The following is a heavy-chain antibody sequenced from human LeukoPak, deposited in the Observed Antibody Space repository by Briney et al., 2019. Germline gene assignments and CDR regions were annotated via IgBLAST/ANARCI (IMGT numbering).Heavy chain of an antibody. CDR3: ARGDYFDY. V-gene: IGHV3-30-3*01. Sequence: GGSLRLSCAASGFTLSSYAMHWVRQAPGKGLEWVAVISYDGSNKYYADSVKGRFTISRDNSKNTLYLQMNSLRAEDTAVYYCARGDYFDYWGQGTLVTVSS. J-gene: IGHJ4*02. CDR2: ISYDGSNK. CDR1: GFTLSSYA.